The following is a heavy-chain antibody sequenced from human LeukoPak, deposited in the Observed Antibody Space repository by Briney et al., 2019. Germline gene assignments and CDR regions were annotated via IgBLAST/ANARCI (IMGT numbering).Heavy chain of an antibody. CDR1: GFTFNSYS. CDR2: ISSSGSYI. CDR3: ARDWGVARASTDY. D-gene: IGHD5-12*01. V-gene: IGHV3-21*01. Sequence: GGSLRLSCAPSGFTFNSYSMNWVRQAPGKGLEWVSSISSSGSYIYYADSVKGRFTISRDNAKNSLYLQMNSLRAEDTAVYYCARDWGVARASTDYWGEGILVTFSS. J-gene: IGHJ4*02.